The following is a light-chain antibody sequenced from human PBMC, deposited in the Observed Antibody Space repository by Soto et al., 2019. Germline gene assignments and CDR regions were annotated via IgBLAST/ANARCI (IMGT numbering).Light chain of an antibody. CDR2: AAS. V-gene: IGKV1-9*01. Sequence: QLTQSPSSLSASVGDRVTITCRASQGISSYLAWYQQKPGKAPKLLIYAASTLQSGVPSRFSGSGSGTDFTLTISSLQPEDFATYYCQQLNSYPPYTFGQGTKLEIK. CDR1: QGISSY. J-gene: IGKJ2*01. CDR3: QQLNSYPPYT.